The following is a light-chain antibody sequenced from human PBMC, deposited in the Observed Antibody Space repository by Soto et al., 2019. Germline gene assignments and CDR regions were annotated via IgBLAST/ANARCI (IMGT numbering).Light chain of an antibody. J-gene: IGKJ5*01. Sequence: IQVTQSPSSLSASVGDRVTITCRASQGITSYLAWYQQKPGKAPKLLIYAASALQTGVSSRFSGSGYGTDFALTISNLQPEDFATYFCQQYSHLITFGQGTRLEIK. CDR1: QGITSY. V-gene: IGKV1-9*01. CDR2: AAS. CDR3: QQYSHLIT.